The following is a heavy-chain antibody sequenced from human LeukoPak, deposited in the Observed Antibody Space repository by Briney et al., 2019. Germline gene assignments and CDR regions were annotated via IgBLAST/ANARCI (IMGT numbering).Heavy chain of an antibody. CDR3: ARDSGSAVAGNWFDP. Sequence: GASVKVSCKASGYTFTGCYMHWVRQAPGQGLEWMGWINPNSGGTNYAQKFQGWVTMTRDTSISTAYMELSRLRSDDTAVYYCARDSGSAVAGNWFDPWGQGTLVTVSS. J-gene: IGHJ5*02. D-gene: IGHD6-19*01. CDR1: GYTFTGCY. V-gene: IGHV1-2*04. CDR2: INPNSGGT.